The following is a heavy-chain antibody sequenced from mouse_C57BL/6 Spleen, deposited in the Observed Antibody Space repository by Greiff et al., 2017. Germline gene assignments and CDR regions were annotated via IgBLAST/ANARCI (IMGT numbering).Heavy chain of an antibody. V-gene: IGHV1-69*01. J-gene: IGHJ2*01. CDR1: GYTFTSYW. CDR3: ARSWPYYFDY. Sequence: QVQLQQSGAELVMPGASVKLSCKASGYTFTSYWMHWVKQRPGQGLEWIGEIDPSDSYTNYNQKFKGKSTLTVDKSSSTAYMQLSSLTSEDSAVYYCARSWPYYFDYWGQGTTLTVSS. CDR2: IDPSDSYT.